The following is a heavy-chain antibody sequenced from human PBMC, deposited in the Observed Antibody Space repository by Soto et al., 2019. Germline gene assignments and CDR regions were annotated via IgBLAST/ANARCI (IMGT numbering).Heavy chain of an antibody. V-gene: IGHV1-69*02. J-gene: IGHJ4*02. CDR3: ATSYGSGSAHFDS. CDR1: GDTFSRFT. CDR2: IIPMLGMS. Sequence: QVQLVQSGAEVTKPGSSVTVSCTASGDTFSRFTISWVRQAPGQGLKWMGRIIPMLGMSNSALKFQGRVTITADKSTNKVYMHLNSLRSDDTAVYYCATSYGSGSAHFDSWGQGTLVTVSS. D-gene: IGHD3-10*01.